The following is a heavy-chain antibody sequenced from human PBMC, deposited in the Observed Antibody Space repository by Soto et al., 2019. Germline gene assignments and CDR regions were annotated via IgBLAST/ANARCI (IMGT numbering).Heavy chain of an antibody. J-gene: IGHJ6*02. CDR3: ERHHGSPGSYFGMDV. CDR1: GYSFTNFW. V-gene: IGHV5-51*01. CDR2: IYPGDSDT. Sequence: GVSLKISCKGSGYSFTNFWINWVRQMPGKGLEWMGIIYPGDSDTTYSPSFQGQVTISADKSISTAYLQWRSLKASDTAMYYWERHHGSPGSYFGMDVWGQGTTVTVSS. D-gene: IGHD6-13*01.